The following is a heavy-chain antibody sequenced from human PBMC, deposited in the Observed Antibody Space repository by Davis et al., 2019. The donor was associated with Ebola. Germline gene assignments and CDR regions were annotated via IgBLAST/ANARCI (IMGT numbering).Heavy chain of an antibody. CDR1: GGTFSSYA. Sequence: SVKVSCKASGGTFSSYAISWVRQAPGQGLEWMGGIIPIFGTANYAQKFQGRVTITADKSTSTAYMELSSLRSEDTAVYYCARDDDSSGGGMDVWGQGTTVTVSS. J-gene: IGHJ6*02. CDR3: ARDDDSSGGGMDV. V-gene: IGHV1-69*06. CDR2: IIPIFGTA. D-gene: IGHD3-22*01.